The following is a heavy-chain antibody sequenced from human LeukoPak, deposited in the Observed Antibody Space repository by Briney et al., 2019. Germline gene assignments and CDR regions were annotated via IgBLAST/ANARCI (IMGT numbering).Heavy chain of an antibody. V-gene: IGHV3-73*01. CDR1: GFTFSGSA. Sequence: GGSLKLSCAASGFTFSGSAMHWVRQASGKGLEGVGRIRSKANSYATAYAASVKGRFTISRDDSKNTAYLQMNSLKTEDTAVYYCTSAGISYTNWFDPWGQGTLVTVSS. J-gene: IGHJ5*02. CDR2: IRSKANSYAT. CDR3: TSAGISYTNWFDP. D-gene: IGHD6-13*01.